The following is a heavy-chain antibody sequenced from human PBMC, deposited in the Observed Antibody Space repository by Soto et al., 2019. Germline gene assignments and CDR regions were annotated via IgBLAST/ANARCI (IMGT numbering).Heavy chain of an antibody. Sequence: GGSLRLSCAASGFIFISYSMNWVRQAPGKGLEWVSSISSSSSYIYYADSVKGRFTISRDNAKNSLYLQMNSLRAEDTAVYYCARDLTPSGGMDVWGKGTTVTVSS. CDR1: GFIFISYS. CDR3: ARDLTPSGGMDV. D-gene: IGHD3-10*01. CDR2: ISSSSSYI. V-gene: IGHV3-21*01. J-gene: IGHJ6*03.